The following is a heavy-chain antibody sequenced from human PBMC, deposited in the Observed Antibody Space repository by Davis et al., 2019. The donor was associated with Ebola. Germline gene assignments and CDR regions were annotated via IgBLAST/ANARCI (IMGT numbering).Heavy chain of an antibody. CDR3: ARTSQRLQFPVS. CDR1: GASIIHDDHA. D-gene: IGHD4-11*01. V-gene: IGHV4-30-4*08. CDR2: IFYSGNT. Sequence: SETLSLTCTVSGASIIHDDHAWSWIRQHPGKGLEWIGHIFYSGNTYYYPSLKSRVTISVDTSKNQFSLNLNSVTAADTAVYYCARTSQRLQFPVSWGQGTLVTFSS. J-gene: IGHJ5*02.